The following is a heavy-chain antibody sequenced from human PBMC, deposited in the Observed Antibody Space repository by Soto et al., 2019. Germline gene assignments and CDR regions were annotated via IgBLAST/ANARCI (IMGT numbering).Heavy chain of an antibody. CDR2: IKQGGSEK. CDR1: GFIFSSYW. V-gene: IGHV3-7*03. D-gene: IGHD1-7*01. J-gene: IGHJ5*02. Sequence: LRLSCAASGFIFSSYWMSWVRQAPGRGLEWVANIKQGGSEKYYLDSVKGRFTISRDNAKTSLYLLMNSLRAEDTAVYYCTRDLNGDWNYGESWGQGTLVTVSS. CDR3: TRDLNGDWNYGES.